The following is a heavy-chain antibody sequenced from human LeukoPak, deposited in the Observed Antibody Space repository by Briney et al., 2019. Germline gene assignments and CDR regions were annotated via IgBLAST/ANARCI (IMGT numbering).Heavy chain of an antibody. CDR3: AGDYNSLTGLNY. CDR2: IRTQANNDAT. V-gene: IGHV3-73*01. D-gene: IGHD3-9*01. CDR1: GFTFSDSA. J-gene: IGHJ4*02. Sequence: GGSLRLSCVASGFTFSDSAMHWVRQASGKGLEWLGRIRTQANNDATAYGASVKGRFIISRDDSRNTAYLQMNSLKTEDTAVYYCAGDYNSLTGLNYWGQGTLVTVSS.